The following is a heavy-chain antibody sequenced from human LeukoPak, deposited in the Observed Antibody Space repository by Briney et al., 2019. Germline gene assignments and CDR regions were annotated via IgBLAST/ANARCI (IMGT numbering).Heavy chain of an antibody. V-gene: IGHV1-2*02. CDR3: AQGAYSCGWFDY. CDR1: GYTFTGYY. J-gene: IGHJ4*02. Sequence: SVKVSCKASGYTFTGYYMHWVRQAPGQRLEWMGWINPNSGRTNYAQKFQGRVTMTRDTSISTAYMELSRLRSDDAAVYYCAQGAYSCGWFDYWGQGTLVTVSS. D-gene: IGHD6-19*01. CDR2: INPNSGRT.